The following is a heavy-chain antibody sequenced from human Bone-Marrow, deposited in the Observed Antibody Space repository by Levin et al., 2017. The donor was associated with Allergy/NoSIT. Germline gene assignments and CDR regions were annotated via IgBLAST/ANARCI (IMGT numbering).Heavy chain of an antibody. Sequence: LSLTCAASGFIFGDYAMHWVRQIPAKGLEWVAFISYDGSITDYADSVKGRFAISRDTSTNTLFLQMNTLRPDGPGVYYCAKERHTSGSSDAFDIWGHGSAATVSS. J-gene: IGHJ3*02. CDR3: AKERHTSGSSDAFDI. V-gene: IGHV3-30*18. D-gene: IGHD3-10*01. CDR2: ISYDGSIT. CDR1: GFIFGDYA.